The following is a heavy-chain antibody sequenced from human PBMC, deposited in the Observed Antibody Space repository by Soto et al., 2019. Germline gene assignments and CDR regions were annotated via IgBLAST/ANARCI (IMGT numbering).Heavy chain of an antibody. D-gene: IGHD3-22*01. CDR1: GGSVSSGGYS. CDR3: ARRSHYYDSSGYFTWFDP. J-gene: IGHJ5*02. V-gene: IGHV4-30-2*01. CDR2: IYHSGST. Sequence: SETLSLTCAVSGGSVSSGGYSWSWIRQPPGKGLEWIGYIYHSGSTYYNPSLKSRVTISVDRSKNQFSLKLSSVTAADTAVYYCARRSHYYDSSGYFTWFDPWGQGTLVPVSP.